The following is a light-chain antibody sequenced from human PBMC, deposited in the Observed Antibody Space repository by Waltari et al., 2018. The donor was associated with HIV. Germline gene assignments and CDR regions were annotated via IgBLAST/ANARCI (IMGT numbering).Light chain of an antibody. CDR1: ISALGRNT. Sequence: QSVLTQPPSASGTPGQRVTISCSGSISALGRNTVNWYQQLPGTAPKLLIYSNDQRPSGVPDRFSGSKSGTSASLAISGLRSEDEADYYCATWDDSLDGPMFGGGTKLTVL. CDR2: SND. V-gene: IGLV1-44*01. J-gene: IGLJ3*02. CDR3: ATWDDSLDGPM.